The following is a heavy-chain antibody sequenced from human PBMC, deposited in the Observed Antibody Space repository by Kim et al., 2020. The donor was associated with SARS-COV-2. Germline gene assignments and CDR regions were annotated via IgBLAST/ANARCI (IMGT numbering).Heavy chain of an antibody. CDR3: AKDGGTAMVVFEDAFDI. J-gene: IGHJ3*02. CDR1: GFTFSSYA. CDR2: ISGSGGST. V-gene: IGHV3-23*01. Sequence: GGSLRLSCAASGFTFSSYAMSWVRQAPGKGLEWVSAISGSGGSTYYADSVKGRFTISRDNSKNTLYLQMNSLRAEDTAVYYCAKDGGTAMVVFEDAFDIWGQGTMVTVSS. D-gene: IGHD5-18*01.